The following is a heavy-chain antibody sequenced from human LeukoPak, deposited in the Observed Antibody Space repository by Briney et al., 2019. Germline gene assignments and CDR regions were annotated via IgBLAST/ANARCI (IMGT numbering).Heavy chain of an antibody. Sequence: SETLSLTCTVSGGSISNYWSWIRQPPGKVLEWIGYIYYSGSTNYNPSLKSRVTISVDTSKNQFSLKLSSVTAADTAVYYCARGTYYDFWSGYYPHFDYWGQGTLVTVSS. CDR1: GGSISNY. V-gene: IGHV4-59*01. D-gene: IGHD3-3*01. CDR3: ARGTYYDFWSGYYPHFDY. CDR2: IYYSGST. J-gene: IGHJ4*02.